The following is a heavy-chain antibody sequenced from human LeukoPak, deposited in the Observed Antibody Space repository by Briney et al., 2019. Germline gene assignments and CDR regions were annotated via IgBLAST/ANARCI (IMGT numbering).Heavy chain of an antibody. CDR2: IHTSGIT. J-gene: IGHJ4*02. Sequence: TSETLSLTCTVSGASISSNFWSWIRQPAGKGLEWIGRIHTSGITNYNPSLKSRVTMSLDTSENQFSLKLSSVTAADTAVYYCARGFTKVTPLDYWGQGTLVTVSS. CDR1: GASISSNF. CDR3: ARGFTKVTPLDY. D-gene: IGHD2-21*02. V-gene: IGHV4-4*07.